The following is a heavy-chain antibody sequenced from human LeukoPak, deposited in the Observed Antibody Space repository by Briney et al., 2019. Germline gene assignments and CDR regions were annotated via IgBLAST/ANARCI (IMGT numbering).Heavy chain of an antibody. CDR2: ISAYNGNK. CDR3: ARLKGGIAVAGPRAPFDY. J-gene: IGHJ4*02. CDR1: GYTFTSYG. D-gene: IGHD6-19*01. Sequence: ASVKVSCKASGYTFTSYGISWVRQAPGQGLEWMGWISAYNGNKNYAQKLQGRVTMTTDTSTSTAYMELRSLRSDDTAVYYCARLKGGIAVAGPRAPFDYWGQGTLVTVSS. V-gene: IGHV1-18*01.